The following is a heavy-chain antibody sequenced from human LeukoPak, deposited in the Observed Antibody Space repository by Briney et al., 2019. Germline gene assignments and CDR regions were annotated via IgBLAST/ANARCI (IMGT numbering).Heavy chain of an antibody. CDR3: ARDHIRSYNS. CDR2: INDDGSDT. J-gene: IGHJ4*02. V-gene: IGHV3-74*01. D-gene: IGHD3-3*01. CDR1: GFSFSVYW. Sequence: GGSLRLSCAASGFSFSVYWMHWVRQVPGKGLVWVSRINDDGSDTSYADSVKGRFTISRDNAKNTLYLQMNGLRVEDTAVYYCARDHIRSYNSWGQGIQVTVSS.